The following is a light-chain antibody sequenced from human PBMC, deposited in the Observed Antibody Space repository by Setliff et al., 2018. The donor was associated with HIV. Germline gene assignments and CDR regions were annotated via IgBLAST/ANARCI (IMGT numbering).Light chain of an antibody. CDR3: CSNTGSNTYV. J-gene: IGLJ1*01. CDR2: QAT. CDR1: SSDIGRYNL. V-gene: IGLV2-23*01. Sequence: QSALTQPASVSGSPGQSITISCTGTSSDIGRYNLVSWYQQYPGKAPKLMIYQATKRPPGVSNRFSGSKSGNTASLTISGLQAEDEADYYCCSNTGSNTYVFGSGTKGTV.